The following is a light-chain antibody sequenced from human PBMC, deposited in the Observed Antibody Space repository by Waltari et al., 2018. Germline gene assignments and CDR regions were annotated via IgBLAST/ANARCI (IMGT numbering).Light chain of an antibody. V-gene: IGKV3-11*01. CDR3: QQRGTWPPLT. J-gene: IGKJ4*01. CDR2: DAS. Sequence: EILLTQSPATLSLSPGERAALSCRANESVNTFLGWYQHKLGTPPRLLIYDASTRAPGIPARFSGSGSGTDFTLTISSLEPEDFAVYFCQQRGTWPPLTFGGGTKVEL. CDR1: ESVNTF.